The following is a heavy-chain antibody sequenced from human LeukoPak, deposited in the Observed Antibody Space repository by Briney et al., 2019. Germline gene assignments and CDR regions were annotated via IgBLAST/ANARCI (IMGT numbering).Heavy chain of an antibody. D-gene: IGHD3-3*01. J-gene: IGHJ4*02. CDR1: GFTFSSYA. V-gene: IGHV3-30*04. CDR2: ISYDGSNI. Sequence: HPGRSLRLSCAASGFTFSSYAMHWVRQAPGQGLEWVAVISYDGSNIYYADSVKGRFTISRDNSKNTLYLQMNSLRAEDTAVYYCARGRNYDFWSGYYEGLDYWGQGTLVTVSS. CDR3: ARGRNYDFWSGYYEGLDY.